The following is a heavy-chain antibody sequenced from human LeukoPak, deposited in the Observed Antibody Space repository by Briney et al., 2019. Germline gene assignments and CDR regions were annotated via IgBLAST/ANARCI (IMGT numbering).Heavy chain of an antibody. CDR1: GGSISSSSYY. CDR2: IYYSGST. V-gene: IGHV4-39*01. Sequence: SETLSLTCTVSGGSISSSSYYWGWIRQPPGKGLEWIGSIYYSGSTYYNPSLKSRVTISVDTSKNQFSLKLSSVTAADTAVYYCARLRGIAVAGTLRAYFVYWGQGTLVTVSS. CDR3: ARLRGIAVAGTLRAYFVY. J-gene: IGHJ4*02. D-gene: IGHD6-19*01.